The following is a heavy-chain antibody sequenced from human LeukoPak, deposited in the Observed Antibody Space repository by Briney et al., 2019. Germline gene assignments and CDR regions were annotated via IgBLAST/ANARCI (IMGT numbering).Heavy chain of an antibody. V-gene: IGHV1-46*01. CDR1: GNTFTSYY. J-gene: IGHJ5*02. Sequence: ASVKVSCKASGNTFTSYYMHWVRQAPGQGLEWMGIINPSGGSTSYAQKFQGRVTMTRDTSTSTVYMELSSLRSEDTAVYYCAKGIVVVPAAIGLSWFGPWGQGTLGTVSS. D-gene: IGHD2-2*02. CDR2: INPSGGST. CDR3: AKGIVVVPAAIGLSWFGP.